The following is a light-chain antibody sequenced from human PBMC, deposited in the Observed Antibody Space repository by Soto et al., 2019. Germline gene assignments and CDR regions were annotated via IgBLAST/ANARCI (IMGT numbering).Light chain of an antibody. CDR2: DVD. CDR1: SSDVGGYNY. CDR3: ISYTGSSTYVV. J-gene: IGLJ2*01. V-gene: IGLV2-14*03. Sequence: QSVLTQPASVSGSPGQSITISCTGTSSDVGGYNYVSWYQHHPGKAPKLMIYDVDIRPSGVSNRFSGSKSGNTASLTISGLQAEDEADYYCISYTGSSTYVVFGGGTKVTVL.